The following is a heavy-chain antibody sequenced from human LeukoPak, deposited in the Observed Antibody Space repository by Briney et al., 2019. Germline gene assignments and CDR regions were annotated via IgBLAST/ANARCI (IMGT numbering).Heavy chain of an antibody. D-gene: IGHD2-2*01. Sequence: GGSLRLSCAASGFTFSSYWMHWVRQAPGKGLEWVSAVTGSGGGTYYADSVKGRFTISRDNSENTLYLQMNSLRGEDTAVYYCASLGYCSSTRCSSEGDAFDIWGQGTMVTVSS. V-gene: IGHV3-23*01. CDR1: GFTFSSYW. J-gene: IGHJ3*02. CDR2: VTGSGGGT. CDR3: ASLGYCSSTRCSSEGDAFDI.